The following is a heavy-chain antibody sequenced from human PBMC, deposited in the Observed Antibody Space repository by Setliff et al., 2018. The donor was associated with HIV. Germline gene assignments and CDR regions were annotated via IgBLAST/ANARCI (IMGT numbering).Heavy chain of an antibody. J-gene: IGHJ4*02. V-gene: IGHV3-30*03. CDR2: ITYEDVK. D-gene: IGHD3-3*01. CDR3: ARDAQPGTVTIFGVVTYFDS. Sequence: GGSLRLSCAASGFPFSSYGVHWVRQVTGRGPEWVAIITYEDVKWYVDSVRGRFTISRDNSKSTVYLQMDNLRVEDSAVYYCARDAQPGTVTIFGVVTYFDSWGRGTLVTVSS. CDR1: GFPFSSYG.